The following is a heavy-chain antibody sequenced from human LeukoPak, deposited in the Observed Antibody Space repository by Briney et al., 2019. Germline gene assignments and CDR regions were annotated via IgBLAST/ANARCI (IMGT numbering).Heavy chain of an antibody. V-gene: IGHV4-4*07. Sequence: PSETLSLTCTVSGGSISSYYWSWVRQPAGKGLEWIGRIYTSGNTNYNPSLKGRVTMTVDTSKNQFSLKLSSVTAADTAVYYCARVRIPDYYYYGMDVWGQGTTVTVSS. J-gene: IGHJ6*02. CDR1: GGSISSYY. CDR3: ARVRIPDYYYYGMDV. CDR2: IYTSGNT.